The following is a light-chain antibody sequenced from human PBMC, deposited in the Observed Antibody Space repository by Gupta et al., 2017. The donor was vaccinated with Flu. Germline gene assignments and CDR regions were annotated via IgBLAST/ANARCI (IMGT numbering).Light chain of an antibody. J-gene: IGLJ2*01. CDR1: KLGDKY. Sequence: SPGQTASITCSGDKLGDKYVYWYQHKPGQSPVSVLYQDHKRPSGIPERISGSKSGNTATLIISATQTMDEADYYCQAWASGSVVFGGGTKLTVL. CDR3: QAWASGSVV. V-gene: IGLV3-1*01. CDR2: QDH.